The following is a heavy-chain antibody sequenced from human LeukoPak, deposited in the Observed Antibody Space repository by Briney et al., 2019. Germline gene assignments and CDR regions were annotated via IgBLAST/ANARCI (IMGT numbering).Heavy chain of an antibody. J-gene: IGHJ4*02. CDR3: ARQHRSGYYYFDY. CDR1: GVSISSYY. Sequence: RSSETLSLTCTVSGVSISSYYWSWIRQPPGMGLEWLGYISYSGSTNYNPSLVSRVTISLDTSKNQFSLKLTSVTAADTAVYYCARQHRSGYYYFDYWGQGTLVTVSS. V-gene: IGHV4-59*08. CDR2: ISYSGST. D-gene: IGHD3-22*01.